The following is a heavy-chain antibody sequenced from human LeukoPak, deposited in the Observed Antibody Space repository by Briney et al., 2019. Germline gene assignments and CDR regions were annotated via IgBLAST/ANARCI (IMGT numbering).Heavy chain of an antibody. CDR3: ARDQGYYGSGSCFDY. CDR1: GFTFSSYA. Sequence: PGGSLRLSCAASGFTFSSYAMHWVRQAPGKGLEWVAVISYDGSNKYYADSVKGRFTISRDNSKNTLYLQMNSLRAEDTAVYYCARDQGYYGSGSCFDYWGQGTLVTVSS. V-gene: IGHV3-30-3*01. CDR2: ISYDGSNK. J-gene: IGHJ4*02. D-gene: IGHD3-10*01.